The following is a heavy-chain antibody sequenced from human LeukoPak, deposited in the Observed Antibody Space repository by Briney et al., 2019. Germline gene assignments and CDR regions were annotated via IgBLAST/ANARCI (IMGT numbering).Heavy chain of an antibody. J-gene: IGHJ4*02. V-gene: IGHV4-39*06. Sequence: PSETLSLTCTVSGGSISSSNYYSGWIRQPPGKGLEWIGTIFYSGSTNYNPSLNSRVTISVDTSKNQSAPELSSVTAADTAVYYCARGGQLWSGFDYWGQGTLVTVSS. CDR2: IFYSGST. CDR3: ARGGQLWSGFDY. CDR1: GGSISSSNYY. D-gene: IGHD5-18*01.